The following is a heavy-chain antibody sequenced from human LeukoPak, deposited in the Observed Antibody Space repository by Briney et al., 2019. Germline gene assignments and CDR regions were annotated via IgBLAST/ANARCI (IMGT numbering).Heavy chain of an antibody. Sequence: PVGSLRLSCAASGFTFDDYGMSWVRQAPGKGLEWVSSINWNGGSTGYADSVKGRFTISRDNAKNSLYLQMNSLRDEDTALYYCARHGVTTVVTRGFDYWGKGTMVTVSS. CDR1: GFTFDDYG. J-gene: IGHJ4*02. V-gene: IGHV3-20*04. CDR3: ARHGVTTVVTRGFDY. D-gene: IGHD4-23*01. CDR2: INWNGGST.